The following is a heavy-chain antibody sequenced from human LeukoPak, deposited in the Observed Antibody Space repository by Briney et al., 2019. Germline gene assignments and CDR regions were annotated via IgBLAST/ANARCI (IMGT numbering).Heavy chain of an antibody. V-gene: IGHV1-18*01. CDR2: INAYNGNT. CDR3: ARYLVVVPTDP. CDR1: GYTFTNYG. D-gene: IGHD2-2*01. Sequence: ASVKVSCKAYGYTFTNYGISWVRQAPGQGLELMGWINAYNGNTNYAQTLQGRVTMTTDTSTSTAYMELRSLRSDDTAVYYCARYLVVVPTDPWGQGTLVTVSS. J-gene: IGHJ5*02.